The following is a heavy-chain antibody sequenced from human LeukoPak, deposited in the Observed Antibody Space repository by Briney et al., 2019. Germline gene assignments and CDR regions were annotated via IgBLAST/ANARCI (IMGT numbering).Heavy chain of an antibody. Sequence: GASVKVSCKASGYTFTSYYMHWVRQAPGQGLEWMGIINPSGGSTSYAQKFQGRVTMTRDMSTSTVYMELSSLRSEDTDVYYCALAAAGTWWLDPWGQGTLVTVSS. J-gene: IGHJ5*02. V-gene: IGHV1-46*01. CDR1: GYTFTSYY. CDR3: ALAAAGTWWLDP. CDR2: INPSGGST. D-gene: IGHD6-13*01.